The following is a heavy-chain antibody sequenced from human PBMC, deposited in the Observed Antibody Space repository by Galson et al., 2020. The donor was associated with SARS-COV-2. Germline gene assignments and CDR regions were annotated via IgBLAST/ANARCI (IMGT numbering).Heavy chain of an antibody. V-gene: IGHV1-2*02. CDR1: GYTFTGSY. CDR2: INPNSGGT. Sequence: ASVTVSCKASGYTFTGSYMHWVRQAPGQGLEWMGWINPNSGGTNYAQKFQGRVTMTRDTSISTAYMELSRLRSDDTAVYYCARDVPLYCSSTSCYGYYYGMDVWGQGTTVTVSS. CDR3: ARDVPLYCSSTSCYGYYYGMDV. J-gene: IGHJ6*02. D-gene: IGHD2-2*01.